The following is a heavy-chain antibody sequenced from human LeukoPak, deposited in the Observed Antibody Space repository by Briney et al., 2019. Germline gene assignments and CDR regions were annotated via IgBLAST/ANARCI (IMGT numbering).Heavy chain of an antibody. D-gene: IGHD2-21*02. CDR3: ARAQAYCGGDCYPPYWYCDL. CDR1: VRSISSYY. V-gene: IGHV4-59*01. Sequence: PSETLSLTCTVSVRSISSYYWSWIRHPPGKGLEWMGYIYYSGSTNYNPSLKSRVTISVDTSKNHLSLKLSSVTAADTAVYYCARAQAYCGGDCYPPYWYCDLWGRGTLVTVSS. J-gene: IGHJ2*01. CDR2: IYYSGST.